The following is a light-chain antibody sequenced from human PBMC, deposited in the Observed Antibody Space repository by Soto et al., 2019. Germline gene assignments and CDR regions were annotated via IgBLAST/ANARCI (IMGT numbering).Light chain of an antibody. CDR1: RSVSSSY. CDR2: GAS. CDR3: QQYGSSLAWT. V-gene: IGKV3-20*01. J-gene: IGKJ1*01. Sequence: IVLTQSPGTLSLSPGERATLSCMASRSVSSSYLAWYQQKPGQAPRLLIYGASSRATGIPDRFSGSGSGKDFTLTISTLEPEDFAVYYCQQYGSSLAWTFGQGTKVDIK.